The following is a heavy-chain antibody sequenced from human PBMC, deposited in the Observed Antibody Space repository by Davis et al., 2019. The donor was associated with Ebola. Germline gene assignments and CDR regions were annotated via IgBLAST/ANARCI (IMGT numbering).Heavy chain of an antibody. CDR2: IYPGDSDT. CDR3: ARVPLRGPYYYYYGMDV. V-gene: IGHV5-51*01. J-gene: IGHJ6*02. Sequence: GESLKISCAASGFTFSGSAMHWVRQASGKGLEWMGIIYPGDSDTRYSPSFQGQVTISADKSISTAYLQWSSLKASDTAMYYCARVPLRGPYYYYYGMDVWGQGTTVTVSS. CDR1: GFTFSGSA.